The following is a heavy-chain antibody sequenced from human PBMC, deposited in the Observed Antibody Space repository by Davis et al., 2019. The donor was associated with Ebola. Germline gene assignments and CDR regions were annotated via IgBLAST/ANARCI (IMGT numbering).Heavy chain of an antibody. Sequence: GESLKISCAASGFTFSSYAMHWVRQAPGKGLEWVAVLSYDGTIKDYAESLKGRFTISRDYSKNMLYLQMNSLRPEDTAVYYCAKPSVVVGDRTLGFDFWGQGTLVTVSS. CDR3: AKPSVVVGDRTLGFDF. V-gene: IGHV3-30*18. J-gene: IGHJ4*02. CDR2: LSYDGTIK. CDR1: GFTFSSYA. D-gene: IGHD2-21*01.